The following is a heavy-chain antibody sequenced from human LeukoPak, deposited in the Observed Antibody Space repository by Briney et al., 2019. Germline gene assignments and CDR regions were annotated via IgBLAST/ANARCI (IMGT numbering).Heavy chain of an antibody. CDR2: ISYDGSNK. D-gene: IGHD3-10*01. CDR1: GFTFSSYG. CDR3: ARVGDYYGSGSQKNWFDP. V-gene: IGHV3-30*03. J-gene: IGHJ5*02. Sequence: PGGSLRLSCAASGFTFSSYGMHWVRQAPGKGLEWVAVISYDGSNKYYADSVKGRFTISRDNSKNTLYLQMNSLRAEDTAVYYCARVGDYYGSGSQKNWFDPWGQGTLVTVSS.